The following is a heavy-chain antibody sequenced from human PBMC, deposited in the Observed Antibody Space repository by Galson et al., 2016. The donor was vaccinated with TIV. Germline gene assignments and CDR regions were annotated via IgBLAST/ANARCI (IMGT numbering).Heavy chain of an antibody. V-gene: IGHV4-4*07. Sequence: SETLSLTCSVSGGSVTSSHWSWIRQPAGKGLEWIGRVYPSGNTSYSPSLKSRVTMSLDTSKNQFSLNLMSVTAADTAVYYCAKEGYSYRLSWGQGILVTVSS. CDR2: VYPSGNT. CDR1: GGSVTSSH. D-gene: IGHD5-18*01. J-gene: IGHJ4*02. CDR3: AKEGYSYRLS.